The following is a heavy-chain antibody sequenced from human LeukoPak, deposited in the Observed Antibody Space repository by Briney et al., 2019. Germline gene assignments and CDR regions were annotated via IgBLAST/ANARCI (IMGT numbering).Heavy chain of an antibody. CDR1: GGSISSYY. Sequence: SETLTLTCTVSGGSISSYYWSWIRQPPGKGLEWIGYIYYSGSTNYNPSLKSRVTISVDTSKNQFSLKLSSVTAADTAVYYCAREVPQYYDFWSGYYRGWFDPWGQGTLVTVSS. CDR3: AREVPQYYDFWSGYYRGWFDP. V-gene: IGHV4-59*01. D-gene: IGHD3-3*01. J-gene: IGHJ5*02. CDR2: IYYSGST.